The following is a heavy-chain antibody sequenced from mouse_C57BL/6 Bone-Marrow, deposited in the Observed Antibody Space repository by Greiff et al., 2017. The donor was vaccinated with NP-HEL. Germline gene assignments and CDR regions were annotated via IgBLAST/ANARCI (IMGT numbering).Heavy chain of an antibody. J-gene: IGHJ2*01. CDR1: GFTFSDYY. CDR2: INYDGSST. CDR3: AREGGYEGYFDY. V-gene: IGHV5-16*01. Sequence: EVKLMESEGGLVQPGSSMKLSCTASGFTFSDYYMAWVRQVPEKGLEWVANINYDGSSTYYLDSLKSRFIISRDNAKNILYLQMSSLKSEDTATYYCAREGGYEGYFDYWGQGTTLTVSS. D-gene: IGHD2-2*01.